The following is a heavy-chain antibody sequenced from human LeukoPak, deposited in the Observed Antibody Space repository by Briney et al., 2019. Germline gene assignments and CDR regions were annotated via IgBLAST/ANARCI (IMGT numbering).Heavy chain of an antibody. V-gene: IGHV1-2*02. CDR1: AYTFTDYY. CDR3: ARFSSSLPGDY. J-gene: IGHJ4*02. D-gene: IGHD6-13*01. Sequence: ASVKVSCKASAYTFTDYYMHWVRQAPGQGLEWMGWINPDSGGTNYAQKLQGRVTMTTDTSTSTAYMELRSLRSDDTAVYYCARFSSSLPGDYWGQGTLVTVSS. CDR2: INPDSGGT.